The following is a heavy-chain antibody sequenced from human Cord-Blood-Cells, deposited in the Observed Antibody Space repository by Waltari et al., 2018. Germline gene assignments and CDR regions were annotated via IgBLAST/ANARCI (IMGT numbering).Heavy chain of an antibody. CDR1: GGSISSSSYY. D-gene: IGHD3-22*01. V-gene: IGHV4-39*07. Sequence: QLQLQESGPGLVKPSETLSLTCTVSGGSISSSSYYWGWIRQPPGKGLEWIGSIYYSGSTYSNPSLKSRVTISVDTSKNQFSLKLSSVTAADTAVYYCARVGYYDSSGYHGDYWGQGTLVTVSS. CDR3: ARVGYYDSSGYHGDY. CDR2: IYYSGST. J-gene: IGHJ4*02.